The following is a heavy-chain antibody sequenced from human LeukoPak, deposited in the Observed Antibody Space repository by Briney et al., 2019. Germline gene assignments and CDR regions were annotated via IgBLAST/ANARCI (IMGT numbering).Heavy chain of an antibody. Sequence: SGGSLRLSCAASGFTFSSYAMHWVRQAPGKGLEWVAVISYDGSNKYYADSVKGRFTISRDNSKNTLYLQMNSLRAEDTAVYYCAKDIADQAGWGQGTLVTVSS. CDR1: GFTFSSYA. D-gene: IGHD6-25*01. CDR3: AKDIADQAG. J-gene: IGHJ4*02. CDR2: ISYDGSNK. V-gene: IGHV3-30*04.